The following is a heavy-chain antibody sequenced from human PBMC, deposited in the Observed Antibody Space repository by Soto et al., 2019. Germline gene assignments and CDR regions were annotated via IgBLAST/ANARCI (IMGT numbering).Heavy chain of an antibody. J-gene: IGHJ5*02. V-gene: IGHV5-51*01. D-gene: IGHD2-15*01. CDR2: IYPGDSDT. Sequence: GESLKISCKGSGYSFTSYWIGWVRQMPGKGLEWMGIIYPGDSDTRYSPSFQGQVTISADKSISTAYLQWSSLKASDTAMYYCASGPYCSGGSCYSTRNWFDPWGQGTLVTV. CDR1: GYSFTSYW. CDR3: ASGPYCSGGSCYSTRNWFDP.